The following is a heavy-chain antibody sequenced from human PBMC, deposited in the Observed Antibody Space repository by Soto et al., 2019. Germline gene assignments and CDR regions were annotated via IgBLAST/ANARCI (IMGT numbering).Heavy chain of an antibody. CDR1: GGSVSSGSYY. D-gene: IGHD3-22*01. V-gene: IGHV4-61*01. Sequence: QVQLQESGPGLVKPSETLSLTCTVSGGSVSSGSYYWSWIRQPPGKGLEWIGYIYYSGSTNYNPSLKSRVPISVDTSKNQFSLKLSSVTAADTAVYYCARYDSSGYYPAPIDSWGQGTLVTVSS. CDR3: ARYDSSGYYPAPIDS. CDR2: IYYSGST. J-gene: IGHJ4*02.